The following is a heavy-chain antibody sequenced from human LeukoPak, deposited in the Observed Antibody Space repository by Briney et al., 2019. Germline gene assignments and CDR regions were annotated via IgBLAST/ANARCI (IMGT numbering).Heavy chain of an antibody. CDR2: IYTSGST. D-gene: IGHD3-16*01. CDR1: GVSISSGSYY. Sequence: SETLSLTCTVSGVSISSGSYYWSWIRQPAGKGLEWIGRIYTSGSTSYNPSLQSRVTISIDTSKNQFSLKLSSVTAADTAVYYCARWGEVYWYFDLWGRGTLVTVSS. J-gene: IGHJ2*01. V-gene: IGHV4-61*02. CDR3: ARWGEVYWYFDL.